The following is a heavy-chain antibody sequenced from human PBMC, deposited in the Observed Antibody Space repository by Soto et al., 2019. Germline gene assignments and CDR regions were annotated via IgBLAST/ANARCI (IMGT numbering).Heavy chain of an antibody. CDR3: ARDKEGGGMDV. Sequence: GGSLRLSCAASGFTFSSYSMNWVRQAPGKGLEWVSSISSSSSYIYYADSVKGRFTISRDNAKNSLYLQMNSLRAEDTAVYYCARDKEGGGMDVWGQGTTVTVSS. V-gene: IGHV3-21*01. CDR1: GFTFSSYS. J-gene: IGHJ6*02. CDR2: ISSSSSYI.